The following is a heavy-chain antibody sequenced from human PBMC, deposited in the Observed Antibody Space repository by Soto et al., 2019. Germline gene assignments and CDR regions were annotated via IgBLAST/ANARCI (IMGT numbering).Heavy chain of an antibody. CDR2: MNPNSGNT. CDR3: ASRLFWSGYIGGMDV. CDR1: GYTFTSYD. Sequence: QVQLVQSGAEVKKPGASVKVSCKASGYTFTSYDINWVRQATGQGLEWMGWMNPNSGNTGYAQKFQGRVTLTRNTSKSTAYIELSSLRSEDTAVYYCASRLFWSGYIGGMDVWGQGTTVTGSS. J-gene: IGHJ6*02. D-gene: IGHD3-3*01. V-gene: IGHV1-8*01.